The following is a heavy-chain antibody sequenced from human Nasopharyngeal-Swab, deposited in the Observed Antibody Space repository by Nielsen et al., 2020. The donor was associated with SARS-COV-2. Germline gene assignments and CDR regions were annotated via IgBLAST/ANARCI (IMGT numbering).Heavy chain of an antibody. CDR2: FYYSGIT. CDR3: ATEVVGGLVDS. CDR1: GGVISGYY. D-gene: IGHD1-26*01. J-gene: IGHJ4*02. Sequence: SETLSLTCTVSGGVISGYYWSWIRQSPGKGLEWIGYFYYSGITNYNPSLKRRVTILIDTSKIKFSLKLNSMTAADTAVYYCATEVVGGLVDSWGQGTLLTVSS. V-gene: IGHV4-59*12.